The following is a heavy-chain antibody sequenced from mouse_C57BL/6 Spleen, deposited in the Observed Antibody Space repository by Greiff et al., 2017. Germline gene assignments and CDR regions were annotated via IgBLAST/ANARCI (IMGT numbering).Heavy chain of an antibody. V-gene: IGHV5-6*01. Sequence: EVHLVESGGDLVKPGGSLKLSCAASGFTFSSYGMSWVSQTPDKRLEWVATISSGGSYTYYTDSVKGRFTISRDNAKNTLYLQMSSLKSEDTAMYYCARLNYYGISHAGLAYWGQGTLVTVSA. CDR1: GFTFSSYG. CDR3: ARLNYYGISHAGLAY. J-gene: IGHJ3*01. CDR2: ISSGGSYT. D-gene: IGHD1-1*01.